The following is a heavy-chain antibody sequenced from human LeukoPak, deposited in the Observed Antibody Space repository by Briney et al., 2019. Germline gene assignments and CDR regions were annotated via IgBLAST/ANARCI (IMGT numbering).Heavy chain of an antibody. D-gene: IGHD7-27*01. Sequence: GGSLRLSCAASGFTFSSYWMHWVRQAPGKGLVWVSRIDTDGSFTSYADSVRGRFTISRDNAKNTLYLQMSSLRAEDTAVYYCARAPKLTGGAFDIWGQGTMVTVSS. J-gene: IGHJ3*02. CDR2: IDTDGSFT. CDR1: GFTFSSYW. CDR3: ARAPKLTGGAFDI. V-gene: IGHV3-74*01.